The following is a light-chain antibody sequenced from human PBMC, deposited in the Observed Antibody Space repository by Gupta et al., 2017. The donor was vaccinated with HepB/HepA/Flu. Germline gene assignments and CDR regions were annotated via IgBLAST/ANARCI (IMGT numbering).Light chain of an antibody. CDR3: QEDYDWPPT. CDR2: DAS. V-gene: IGKV3-15*01. CDR1: RSIDRN. Sequence: VLTQSPVTLSVSPGERATLSCRARRSIDRNLAWYQQKPGQAPRLLVYDASTRATGFPVRFSGGGSGTEFTLTISGLQSEDSAVYYCQEDYDWPPTFGQGTKVEI. J-gene: IGKJ1*01.